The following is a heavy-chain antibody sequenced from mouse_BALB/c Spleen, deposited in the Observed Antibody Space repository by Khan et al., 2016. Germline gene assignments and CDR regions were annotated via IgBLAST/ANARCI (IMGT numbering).Heavy chain of an antibody. D-gene: IGHD1-2*01. J-gene: IGHJ3*02. Sequence: EVKLLESGGGLVQPGGSLKLSCAASGYAFSRYWMSWVRQAPGKGLEWIGEINPDSSTINYKPSLKDKFIISRDNATHTLYLQMSKVRSEDTALYYCARHHYYVWFGYRGKRTLVTVSA. CDR2: INPDSSTI. V-gene: IGHV4-1*02. CDR1: GYAFSRYW. CDR3: ARHHYYVWFGY.